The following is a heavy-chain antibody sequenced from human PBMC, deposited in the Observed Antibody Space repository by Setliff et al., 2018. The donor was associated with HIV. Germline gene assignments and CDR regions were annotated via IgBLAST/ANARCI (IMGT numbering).Heavy chain of an antibody. Sequence: PSETLSLTCTVSGGSISSSSHYWGWIRQPPGKGLEWIGSIYSGSTYYNPSLKSRVTISVDTSENHYSLKLSSVTAADTAVYYCGRDTGYCSSTSCYGVVDYWGQGARVTVS. D-gene: IGHD2-2*01. CDR1: GGSISSSSHY. CDR3: GRDTGYCSSTSCYGVVDY. J-gene: IGHJ4*02. CDR2: IYSGST. V-gene: IGHV4-39*02.